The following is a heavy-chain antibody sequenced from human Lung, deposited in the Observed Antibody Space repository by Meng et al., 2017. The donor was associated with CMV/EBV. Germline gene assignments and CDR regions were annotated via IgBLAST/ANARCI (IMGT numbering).Heavy chain of an antibody. Sequence: SVKVSCKASGGTFSGYTISWVRQAPGQGLEWMGRINPILGIANYAQKFQGRLTITADKSTSTAYMELSSLRSEDTAVYYCASRYCSSTSCYSGFDYWGQGTLVTVSS. CDR1: GGTFSGYT. CDR2: INPILGIA. J-gene: IGHJ4*02. CDR3: ASRYCSSTSCYSGFDY. D-gene: IGHD2-2*02. V-gene: IGHV1-69*02.